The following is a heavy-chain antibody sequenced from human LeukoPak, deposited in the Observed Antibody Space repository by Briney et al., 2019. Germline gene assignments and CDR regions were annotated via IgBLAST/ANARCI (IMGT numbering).Heavy chain of an antibody. D-gene: IGHD1-1*01. CDR1: GGSISSGSYY. CDR3: ARELDRTFDP. Sequence: PSETLSLXCTVSGGSISSGSYYWSWIRQPAVKGPEWIGRIYTSGSTNYNPSLKSRVTISVDTSKNQFSLKLSSVTAADTAVYYCARELDRTFDPWGQGTLVTVSS. V-gene: IGHV4-61*02. J-gene: IGHJ5*02. CDR2: IYTSGST.